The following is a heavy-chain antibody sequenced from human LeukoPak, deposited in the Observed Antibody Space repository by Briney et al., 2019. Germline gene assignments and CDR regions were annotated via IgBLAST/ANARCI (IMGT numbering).Heavy chain of an antibody. D-gene: IGHD3-10*01. V-gene: IGHV4-59*01. CDR3: ARLGVRENYYYYYYMDV. J-gene: IGHJ6*03. CDR2: IYYSGST. Sequence: PSETLSLTCTVSGGSISSYYWSWIRQPPGKGLEWIGYIYYSGSTDYNPSLKSRVTISVDTSKNQFSLKLSSVTATDTAVCYCARLGVRENYYYYYYMDVWGKGTTVTISS. CDR1: GGSISSYY.